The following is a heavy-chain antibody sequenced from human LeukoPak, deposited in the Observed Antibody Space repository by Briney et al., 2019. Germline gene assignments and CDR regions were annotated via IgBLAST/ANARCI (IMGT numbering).Heavy chain of an antibody. V-gene: IGHV6-1*01. CDR2: TYYRSKWYN. J-gene: IGHJ5*01. D-gene: IGHD1-26*01. CDR1: GDSVSTNSAT. Sequence: SQTLSLTCALSGDSVSTNSATCTWLRQSPSRGLEWLGRTYYRSKWYNDYAVSMKSRITINPDTSKNQFSLQLNSVTPEDTAVYYCARLVGASWFDSWGQGTLVTVSS. CDR3: ARLVGASWFDS.